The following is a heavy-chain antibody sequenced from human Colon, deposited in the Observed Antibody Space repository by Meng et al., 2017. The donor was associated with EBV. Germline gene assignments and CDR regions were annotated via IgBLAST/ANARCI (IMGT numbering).Heavy chain of an antibody. CDR3: ARNYYFDY. CDR1: GDSINSGDYY. V-gene: IGHV4-30-4*01. CDR2: IYYTGST. J-gene: IGHJ4*02. Sequence: QVRLQVSGPGLVKPSQXLSLTCTVSGDSINSGDYYWSWIRQPPGKGLEWIGYIYYTGSTYYNPSLKSRVTISMDTSKNQFSLRLSSVTAADTAVYYCARNYYFDYWGQGTLVTVSS.